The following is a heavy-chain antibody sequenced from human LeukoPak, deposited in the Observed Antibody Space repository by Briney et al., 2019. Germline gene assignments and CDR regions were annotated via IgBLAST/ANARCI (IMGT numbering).Heavy chain of an antibody. D-gene: IGHD6-13*01. CDR2: LSGSGGTT. Sequence: GGSLRLSCAASGFTFSSYAMSWVRQAPGKGLEWVSALSGSGGTTYYADSVKGRFTISRDNSKNTLYLQMNSLRAEDTAVYYCAIGQQLETNWGQGTLVTVSS. V-gene: IGHV3-23*01. CDR1: GFTFSSYA. CDR3: AIGQQLETN. J-gene: IGHJ4*02.